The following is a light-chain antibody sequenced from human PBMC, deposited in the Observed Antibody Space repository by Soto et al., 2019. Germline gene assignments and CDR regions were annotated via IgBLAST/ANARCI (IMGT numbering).Light chain of an antibody. V-gene: IGLV2-23*01. J-gene: IGLJ1*01. CDR3: CSYASTGTYV. CDR1: SSDVGNYNL. Sequence: QPVLTQPASVSGSPGQSIAISCTGTSSDVGNYNLVSWYQQHSGKAPKLMIYEGTKRPSGVSDRFSGSKSGNTASLTISGLQAEDEADYYCCSYASTGTYVFGTGTQLTVL. CDR2: EGT.